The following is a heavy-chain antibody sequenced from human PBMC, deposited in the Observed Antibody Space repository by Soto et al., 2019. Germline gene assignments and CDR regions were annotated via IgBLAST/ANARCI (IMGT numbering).Heavy chain of an antibody. CDR2: IYYSGST. CDR1: GGSISSGGYY. V-gene: IGHV4-31*03. Sequence: SETLSLTCTVSGGSISSGGYYWSWIRQHPGKGLKWIGYIYYSGSTYYNPSLKSRVTISVDTSKNQFSLKLSSVTAADTAVYYCARAIPFYCSSTSCYGANWFDPWGQGTLVTVSS. CDR3: ARAIPFYCSSTSCYGANWFDP. J-gene: IGHJ5*02. D-gene: IGHD2-2*01.